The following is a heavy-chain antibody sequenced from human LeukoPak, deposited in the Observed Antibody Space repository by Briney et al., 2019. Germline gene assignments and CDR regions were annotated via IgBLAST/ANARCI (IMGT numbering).Heavy chain of an antibody. D-gene: IGHD1-26*01. CDR2: ISLTGRT. J-gene: IGHJ4*02. CDR3: TRESGPYCPFGY. Sequence: SGTLSLTCGVSGASITSTSWWSWVRQPPGQGLEWIGEISLTGRTNYNPSLIGRVIMSLDESRNQLSLTLTSVTAADTAMYYCTRESGPYCPFGYWGQGTLVVVPS. CDR1: GASITSTSW. V-gene: IGHV4-4*02.